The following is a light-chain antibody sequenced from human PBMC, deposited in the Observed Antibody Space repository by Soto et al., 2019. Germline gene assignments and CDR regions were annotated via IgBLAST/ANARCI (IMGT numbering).Light chain of an antibody. CDR2: GAS. CDR3: QQSYRTPHT. V-gene: IGKV3-20*01. J-gene: IGKJ2*01. CDR1: QSVSSNK. Sequence: EIVLTQSPGTLSLSPGERATLSCRASQSVSSNKLAWYQQKPGQAPRLLIYGASGRATGIPDRFSGSGSGTDFTLTISRLEPEDFATYYCQQSYRTPHTFGQGTKLETK.